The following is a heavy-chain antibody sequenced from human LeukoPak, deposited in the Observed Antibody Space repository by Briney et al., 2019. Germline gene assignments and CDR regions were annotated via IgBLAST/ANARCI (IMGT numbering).Heavy chain of an antibody. CDR2: IIPIFGTA. V-gene: IGHV1-69*13. J-gene: IGHJ4*02. CDR3: ARALDSSGYYTVTTSSFDY. Sequence: GASVKVSCKASGGTFISYAISWVRQAPGQGLEWMGGIIPIFGTANYAQKFQGRVTITADESTSTAYMELSSLRSEDTAVYYCARALDSSGYYTVTTSSFDYWGQGTLVTVSS. D-gene: IGHD3-22*01. CDR1: GGTFISYA.